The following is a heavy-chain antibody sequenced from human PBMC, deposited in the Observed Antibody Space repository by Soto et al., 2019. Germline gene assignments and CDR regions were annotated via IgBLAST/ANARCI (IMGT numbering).Heavy chain of an antibody. CDR2: ISYDGSNK. Sequence: GESLKISCAASGFTFSSYGMHWVRQAPGKGLEWVAVISYDGSNKYYADSVKGRFTISRDNSKNTLYLQMNSLRAEDTAVYYCAKGVSYYYDSSGYPDFNWGQGTLVTVSS. V-gene: IGHV3-30*18. CDR1: GFTFSSYG. D-gene: IGHD3-22*01. J-gene: IGHJ4*02. CDR3: AKGVSYYYDSSGYPDFN.